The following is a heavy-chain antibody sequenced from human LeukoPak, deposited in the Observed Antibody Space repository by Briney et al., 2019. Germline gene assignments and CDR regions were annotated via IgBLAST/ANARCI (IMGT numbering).Heavy chain of an antibody. D-gene: IGHD5-18*01. CDR2: INRDGSST. V-gene: IGHV3-74*01. CDR3: ARGGGYSYGSFDY. J-gene: IGHJ4*02. CDR1: GIIFSNYW. Sequence: GGSLRLSCAASGIIFSNYWMHWVRQAPGKGLVWVSRINRDGSSTSYADSVKGRFTISRDNAKNTLYLQMNGLRAEDTAVYYWARGGGYSYGSFDYWGQGNLVTVSS.